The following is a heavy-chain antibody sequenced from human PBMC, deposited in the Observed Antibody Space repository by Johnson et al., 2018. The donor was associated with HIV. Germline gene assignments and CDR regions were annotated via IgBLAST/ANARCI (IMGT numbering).Heavy chain of an antibody. CDR3: ARQLARGAFDI. Sequence: QVQLVESGGGLVQPGGSLRLSCAASGFTFSTYGMHWVRQAPGKGLEWVAVISYDGSNKYYADSVKGRFTISRDNSKNTLYLQMNSRRAEDTAVYYCARQLARGAFDIWGQGTMVTVSS. J-gene: IGHJ3*02. CDR2: ISYDGSNK. CDR1: GFTFSTYG. V-gene: IGHV3-30*03. D-gene: IGHD5-18*01.